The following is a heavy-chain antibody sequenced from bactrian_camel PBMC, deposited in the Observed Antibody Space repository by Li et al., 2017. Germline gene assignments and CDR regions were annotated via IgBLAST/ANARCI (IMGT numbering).Heavy chain of an antibody. CDR2: IDSDRSIT. V-gene: IGHV3S7*01. Sequence: HVQLVESGGGLVQPGVSVRLSCVASGFDFSLSAMSWVRQAPGKERERVARIDSDRSITYADSVKGRFTISLDRAKKTLYLQMNSLKLDDTAMYYCAADPGYRAWWWLRRGYPFWGRGTQVTVS. CDR1: GFDFSLSA. CDR3: AADPGYRAWWWLRRGYPF. J-gene: IGHJ4*01. D-gene: IGHD7*01.